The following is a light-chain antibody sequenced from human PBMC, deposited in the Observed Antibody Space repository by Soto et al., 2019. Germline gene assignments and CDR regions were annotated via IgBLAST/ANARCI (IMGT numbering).Light chain of an antibody. Sequence: QSALTQPPSASGSFGQSVTISCTGTSSDVGGYNYVSWYQQHPGKAPKLMIYEVSERPSGVPDRFSGSKSGNTASLTVSGLQADDEAEYYCSSYSGTNYHYVFGTGTKVHRP. V-gene: IGLV2-8*01. J-gene: IGLJ1*01. CDR1: SSDVGGYNY. CDR3: SSYSGTNYHYV. CDR2: EVS.